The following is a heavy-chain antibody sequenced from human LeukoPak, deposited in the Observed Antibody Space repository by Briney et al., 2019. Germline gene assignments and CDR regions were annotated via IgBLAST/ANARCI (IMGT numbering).Heavy chain of an antibody. CDR2: IIPILGIA. V-gene: IGHV1-69*04. J-gene: IGHJ4*02. Sequence: SVKVSCKASGGTFSSYAISWVRQAPGQGLEWMGRIIPILGIANYAQEFQGRVTITADKSTSTAYMELSSLRSEDTAVYYCARDEGDYYYGSGSYYSGVDYWGQGTLVTVSS. D-gene: IGHD3-10*01. CDR1: GGTFSSYA. CDR3: ARDEGDYYYGSGSYYSGVDY.